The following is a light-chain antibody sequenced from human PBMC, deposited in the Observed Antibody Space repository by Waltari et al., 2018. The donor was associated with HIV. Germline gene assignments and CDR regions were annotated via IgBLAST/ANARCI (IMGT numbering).Light chain of an antibody. J-gene: IGLJ2*01. CDR3: AAWDASLSAVV. CDR1: SSDVGGYNF. Sequence: QSALTQPASVSGSPGQSITISCTGTSSDVGGYNFVSWYQQHPGKAPKLLIYEVINRPSGVSHRFSGSKSGNTASLTISGLRSEDEADYYCAAWDASLSAVVFGGGTKLTVL. CDR2: EVI. V-gene: IGLV2-14*01.